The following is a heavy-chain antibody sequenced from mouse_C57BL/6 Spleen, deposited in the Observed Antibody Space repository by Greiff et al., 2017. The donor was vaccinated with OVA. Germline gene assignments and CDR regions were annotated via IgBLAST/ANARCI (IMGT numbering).Heavy chain of an antibody. CDR3: TRSGRDYAMDY. V-gene: IGHV1-15*01. CDR2: IDPETGGT. Sequence: QVQLKESGAELVRPGASVTLSCKASGYTFTDYEMHWVKQTPVHGLEWIGAIDPETGGTAYNQKFKGKAILTADKSSSTAYMELRSLTSEDSAVDYCTRSGRDYAMDYWGQGTSVTVSS. J-gene: IGHJ4*01. D-gene: IGHD3-1*01. CDR1: GYTFTDYE.